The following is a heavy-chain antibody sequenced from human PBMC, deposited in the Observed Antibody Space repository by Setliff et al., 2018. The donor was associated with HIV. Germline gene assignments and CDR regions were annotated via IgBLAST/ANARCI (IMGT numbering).Heavy chain of an antibody. CDR1: GFTFTNGY. Sequence: GGSLRLSCAASGFTFTNGYMSWVRQAPGKGLEWVGHVKSVPAGATTDYAAPVKGRFTISRDDSENSLYLQMNSLKSEDTAVYYCTTGVDYWGQGTLVTVSS. V-gene: IGHV3-15*01. CDR3: TTGVDY. CDR2: VKSVPAGATT. J-gene: IGHJ4*02.